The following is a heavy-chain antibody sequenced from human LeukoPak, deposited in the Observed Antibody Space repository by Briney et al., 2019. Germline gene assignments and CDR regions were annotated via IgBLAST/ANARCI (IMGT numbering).Heavy chain of an antibody. CDR2: IYDSGTT. J-gene: IGHJ4*02. CDR1: GASISNWY. Sequence: SETLSLTCSVSGASISNWYWSWIRQPPGKGLEWIGHIYDSGTTNYHPSLKTRVTISMDTSKNQVSLKLRSVTAADTAVHYCARETSLPGYSGGLGFNYWGQGTLVTVSS. V-gene: IGHV4-59*01. CDR3: ARETSLPGYSGGLGFNY. D-gene: IGHD6-19*01.